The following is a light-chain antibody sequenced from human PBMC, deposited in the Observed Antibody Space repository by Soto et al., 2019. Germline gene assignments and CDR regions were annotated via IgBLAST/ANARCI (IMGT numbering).Light chain of an antibody. Sequence: QSVLTQPPSVSAAAGQKVTISCSGSSSNIGNNFVSWYRHFPGTAPKLPIGGNDKRPSGIPDRFSGSKSGTSATLGITGVQTGDEAEYYCGAWDNKLNTFVFGGGTKVTVL. J-gene: IGLJ1*01. V-gene: IGLV1-51*01. CDR3: GAWDNKLNTFV. CDR2: GND. CDR1: SSNIGNNF.